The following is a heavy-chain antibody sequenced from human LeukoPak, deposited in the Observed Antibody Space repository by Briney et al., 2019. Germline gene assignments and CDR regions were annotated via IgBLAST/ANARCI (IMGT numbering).Heavy chain of an antibody. D-gene: IGHD5-12*01. J-gene: IGHJ6*02. CDR1: GGSISSYY. CDR3: ARIDGYDTYYYGMDV. CDR2: IYYSGST. V-gene: IGHV4-59*01. Sequence: SETLSLTCTVSGGSISSYYWSWIRQPPGKGLEWIGYIYYSGSTNYNPSLKSRVTISVDTSKNQFSLKLSSVTAADTAVYCCARIDGYDTYYYGMDVWGQGTTVTVSS.